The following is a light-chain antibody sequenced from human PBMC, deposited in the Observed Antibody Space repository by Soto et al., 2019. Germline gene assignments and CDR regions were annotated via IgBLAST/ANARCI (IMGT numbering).Light chain of an antibody. J-gene: IGLJ2*01. CDR2: EDS. Sequence: SYELTQPPSVSVSPGQTARITCSGDALPTKYAYWYQQKSGQAPVVVSYEDSKRPSGIPERFSGSSSGTMATLTISGAQVEDEADYYCYSTDSSGNHRVFGGGTKLTVL. CDR3: YSTDSSGNHRV. V-gene: IGLV3-10*01. CDR1: ALPTKY.